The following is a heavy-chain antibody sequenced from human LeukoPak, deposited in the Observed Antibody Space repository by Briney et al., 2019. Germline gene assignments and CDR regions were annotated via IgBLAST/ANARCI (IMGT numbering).Heavy chain of an antibody. D-gene: IGHD2-2*01. V-gene: IGHV1-2*02. Sequence: ASVKVSCKASGYTFTGYYMHWVRQAPGQGLEWMGWINPNSGGTNYAQKFQGRVTMTRDTSISTAYMELSRLRSDDTAVYYCARTPDIVVVPAAMGVWFDPWGQGTLVTVSS. CDR1: GYTFTGYY. J-gene: IGHJ5*02. CDR3: ARTPDIVVVPAAMGVWFDP. CDR2: INPNSGGT.